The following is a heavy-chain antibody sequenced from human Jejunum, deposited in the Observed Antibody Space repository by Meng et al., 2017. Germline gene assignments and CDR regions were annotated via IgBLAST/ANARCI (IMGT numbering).Heavy chain of an antibody. CDR1: GFTFSNAW. Sequence: GESLKISCAASGFTFSNAWMYWVRQAPGEGLEWVGRIASKNDGGTTDYAAPVKGRFTVSRDDLKNTLYLQMNSLETEDTAVYFCARDREFYDIDGYYYVGRFDPWGQGTLVTVSS. D-gene: IGHD3-22*01. V-gene: IGHV3-15*04. CDR2: IASKNDGGTT. CDR3: ARDREFYDIDGYYYVGRFDP. J-gene: IGHJ5*02.